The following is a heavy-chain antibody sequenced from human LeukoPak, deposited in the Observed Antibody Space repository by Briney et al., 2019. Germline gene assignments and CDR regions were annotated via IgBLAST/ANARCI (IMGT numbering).Heavy chain of an antibody. J-gene: IGHJ4*02. D-gene: IGHD6-13*01. V-gene: IGHV4-59*08. CDR1: GGSLNGHY. CDR3: ARLYLSSSLDY. CDR2: IYYSGST. Sequence: SETLSLTCAVYGGSLNGHYWSWIRQPPGKGLEWIGYIYYSGSTNYNPSLKSRVTISVDTSKNQFSLKLSSVTAADTAVYYCARLYLSSSLDYWGQGTLVTVSS.